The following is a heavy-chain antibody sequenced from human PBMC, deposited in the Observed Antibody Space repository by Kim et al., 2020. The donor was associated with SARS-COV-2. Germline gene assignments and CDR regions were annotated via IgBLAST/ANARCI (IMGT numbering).Heavy chain of an antibody. Sequence: GGSLRLSCAASGFTFSSYEMNWVRQAPGKGLEWVSYISSSGSTIYYADSVKGRFTISRDNAKNSLYLQMNSLRAEDTAVYYCARGGDQAIFGVVIDCWYFDLWGRGTLVTVSS. CDR1: GFTFSSYE. D-gene: IGHD3-3*01. V-gene: IGHV3-48*03. CDR3: ARGGDQAIFGVVIDCWYFDL. CDR2: ISSSGSTI. J-gene: IGHJ2*01.